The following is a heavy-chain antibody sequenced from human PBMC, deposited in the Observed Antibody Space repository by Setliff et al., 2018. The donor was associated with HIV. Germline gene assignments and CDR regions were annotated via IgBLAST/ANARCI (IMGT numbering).Heavy chain of an antibody. CDR2: ISPYDLSE. CDR1: GYTFIDYF. Sequence: ASVKVSCKASGYTFIDYFIHWVRQAPGQGLEWMGWISPYDLSERISQKVRGRVTMTRDTSINTAFLDLSGLTSDDTAVYYCARQFSNSFDYWGQGALVTVSS. D-gene: IGHD7-27*01. V-gene: IGHV1-2*02. J-gene: IGHJ4*02. CDR3: ARQFSNSFDY.